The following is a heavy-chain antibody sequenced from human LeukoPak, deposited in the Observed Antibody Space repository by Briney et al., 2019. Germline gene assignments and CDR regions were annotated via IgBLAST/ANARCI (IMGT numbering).Heavy chain of an antibody. CDR3: ARVGYCSSTSCSEIGY. CDR2: INHSGST. J-gene: IGHJ4*02. D-gene: IGHD2-2*01. CDR1: GGSFSGYY. V-gene: IGHV4-34*01. Sequence: SETLSLTCAVYGGSFSGYYWSWIRQPPGKGLEWIGEINHSGSTNYNPSLKSRATISVDTSKNQFSLKLSSVTAADTAVYYCARVGYCSSTSCSEIGYWGQGTLVTVSS.